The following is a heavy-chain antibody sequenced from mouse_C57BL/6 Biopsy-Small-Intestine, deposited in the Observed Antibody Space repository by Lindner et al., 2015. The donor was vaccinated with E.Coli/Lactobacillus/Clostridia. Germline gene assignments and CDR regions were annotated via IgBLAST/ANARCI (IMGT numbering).Heavy chain of an antibody. CDR2: IYPGDGDT. D-gene: IGHD4-1*02. Sequence: VQLQESGPELVKPGASVKISCKASGYAFSSSWMNWVKQRPGKGLEWIGRIYPGDGDTNYNGKFKGKATLTADKSSSTAYMQLSSLTSGDSAVYFCAPTGNFDYWGQGTTLTVSS. V-gene: IGHV1-82*01. J-gene: IGHJ2*01. CDR3: APTGNFDY. CDR1: GYAFSSSW.